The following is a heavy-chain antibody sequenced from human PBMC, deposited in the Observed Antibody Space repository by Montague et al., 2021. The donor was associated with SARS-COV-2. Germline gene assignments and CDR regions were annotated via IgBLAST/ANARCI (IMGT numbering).Heavy chain of an antibody. CDR3: AGAPRYSFGFWAY. J-gene: IGHJ4*02. D-gene: IGHD5-12*01. Sequence: SETLSLTCAVYGASSSTYYWSWIRQSPGTGLEWVGEINHSGYTDYNPSLASRLTISLASSTKQFSLKMTSVTAADTAIFYCAGAPRYSFGFWAYWGQGTLVSVSS. CDR2: INHSGYT. CDR1: GASSSTYY. V-gene: IGHV4-34*01.